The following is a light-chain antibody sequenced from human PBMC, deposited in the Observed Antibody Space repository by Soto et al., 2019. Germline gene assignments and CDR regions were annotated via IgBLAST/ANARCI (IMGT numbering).Light chain of an antibody. Sequence: DIQMTQSPSSLSASVGDRVTITCQASQDISNYLNWYQQKPGKAPKLLIYDASNLETGVPSRFSGSGSGTDFTFTSSSLQPEDIATYYCQQYDNLPRVTFGGGTKVEIK. CDR1: QDISNY. J-gene: IGKJ4*01. CDR2: DAS. V-gene: IGKV1-33*01. CDR3: QQYDNLPRVT.